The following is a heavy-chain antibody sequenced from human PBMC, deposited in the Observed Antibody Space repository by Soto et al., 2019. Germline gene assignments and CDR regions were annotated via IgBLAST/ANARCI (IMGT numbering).Heavy chain of an antibody. J-gene: IGHJ5*02. CDR1: GYTFTSYD. V-gene: IGHV1-8*01. CDR3: ARYDSRPLVHVEGNWFDP. CDR2: MNPNSGNT. Sequence: GASVKVSCKASGYTFTSYDINWARQATGQGLEWMGWMNPNSGNTGYAQKFQGRVTMTRNTSISTAYMELSSLRSEDTAVYYCARYDSRPLVHVEGNWFDPWGQGTLVTVSS. D-gene: IGHD3-22*01.